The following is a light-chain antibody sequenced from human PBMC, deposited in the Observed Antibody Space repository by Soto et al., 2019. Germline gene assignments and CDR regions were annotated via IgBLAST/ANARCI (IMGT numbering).Light chain of an antibody. CDR1: QSVGSN. J-gene: IGKJ1*01. Sequence: EIVMTQSPATLSVSPGERATLSCRASQSVGSNLAWYQQKPGQAPRLLIYGASTRATGIPARFSGSGPETDFTLTISRLEPEDFAVYYCQQYGSSPWTFGQGTKVDI. CDR2: GAS. CDR3: QQYGSSPWT. V-gene: IGKV3-15*01.